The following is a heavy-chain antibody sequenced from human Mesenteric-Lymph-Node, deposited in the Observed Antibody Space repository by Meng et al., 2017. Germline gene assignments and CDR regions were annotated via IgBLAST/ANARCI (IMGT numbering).Heavy chain of an antibody. CDR2: TYYRSKWWY. Sequence: QLQLHQSGPGLVKPSQTLSLTCGISGDSVSSTSAAWNWLRQSPSRGLEWLGRTYYRSKWWYDYAGSVKSRITVNPDTLKNQFSLQLRSVTPDDTAVYYCARVAVGISSFDYWGQGTLVTVSS. CDR1: GDSVSSTSAA. J-gene: IGHJ4*02. CDR3: ARVAVGISSFDY. D-gene: IGHD1-26*01. V-gene: IGHV6-1*01.